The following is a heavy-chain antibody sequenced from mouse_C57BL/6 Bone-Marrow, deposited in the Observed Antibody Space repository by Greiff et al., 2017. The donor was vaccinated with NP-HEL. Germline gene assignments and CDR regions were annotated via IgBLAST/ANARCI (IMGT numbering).Heavy chain of an antibody. CDR3: ARKDSKKAMDY. CDR1: GFSLTSYG. Sequence: QVQLQQSGPGLVQPSQSLSITCTVSGFSLTSYGVHWVRQSPGKGLEWLGVIWSGGSTDYNAAFISRLSISKDNSKSQVFFKMNSLQADDTAIYYCARKDSKKAMDYGGQGTSVTVSS. J-gene: IGHJ4*01. CDR2: IWSGGST. D-gene: IGHD2-5*01. V-gene: IGHV2-2*01.